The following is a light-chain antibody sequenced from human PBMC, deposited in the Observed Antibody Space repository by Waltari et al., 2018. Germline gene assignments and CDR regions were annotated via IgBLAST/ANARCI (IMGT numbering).Light chain of an antibody. CDR3: HHSGSSQYT. CDR1: QSIGYTY. CDR2: GSS. Sequence: EIVLTQSPGTLSLSPGERATLSCRASQSIGYTYLGWYQQKPGQAPRLLIYGSSRRATGIPDRFSGSGFGTDFTLTISRLEPEDFAVYYCHHSGSSQYTFGQGTKLQIK. V-gene: IGKV3-20*01. J-gene: IGKJ2*01.